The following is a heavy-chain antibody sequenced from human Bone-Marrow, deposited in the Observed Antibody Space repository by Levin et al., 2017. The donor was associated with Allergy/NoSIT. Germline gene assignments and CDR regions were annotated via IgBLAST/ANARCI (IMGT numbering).Heavy chain of an antibody. CDR1: GYTFSNFG. Sequence: PGASVKVSCKASGYTFSNFGISWVRQAPGHGLEWMAWISAYNGNTKYAQNFQGRVTVTTDTSTTTAFLDLWSLTSDDAAVYYCARDNGAAGGTSLLDYWGQGTLVSVSS. V-gene: IGHV1-18*01. CDR2: ISAYNGNT. D-gene: IGHD6-13*01. J-gene: IGHJ4*02. CDR3: ARDNGAAGGTSLLDY.